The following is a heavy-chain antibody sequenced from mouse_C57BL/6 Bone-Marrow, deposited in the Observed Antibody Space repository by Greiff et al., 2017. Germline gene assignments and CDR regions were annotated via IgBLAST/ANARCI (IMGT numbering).Heavy chain of an antibody. J-gene: IGHJ3*01. D-gene: IGHD3-1*01. CDR3: GSARSRGFAY. CDR1: GYTFTSYW. CDR2: IDPNSGGP. Sequence: LQLQQPGAELVKPGASVKLSCKASGYTFTSYWMHWVKQRPGRGREWIGRIDPNSGGPKFNEKFKSKATLTADKPSSTAYMQHSSMTSEEDAVYYCGSARSRGFAYWGQGTLVTVSA. V-gene: IGHV1-72*01.